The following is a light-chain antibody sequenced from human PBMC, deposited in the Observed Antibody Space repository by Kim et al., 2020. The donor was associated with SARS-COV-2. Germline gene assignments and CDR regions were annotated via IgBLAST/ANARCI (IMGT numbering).Light chain of an antibody. Sequence: SVSPGKTASITCPGDKLGDKYACWYQQKPGQSPLLVIYQDSKRPSGIPERFAGSNSGNTATLTISGTQAMDEADYYCQAWDSSTAVFGGGTQLTVL. CDR2: QDS. V-gene: IGLV3-1*01. CDR1: KLGDKY. J-gene: IGLJ2*01. CDR3: QAWDSSTAV.